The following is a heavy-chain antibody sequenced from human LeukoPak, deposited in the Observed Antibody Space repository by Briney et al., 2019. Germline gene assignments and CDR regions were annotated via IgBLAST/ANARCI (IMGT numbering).Heavy chain of an antibody. CDR1: GFTFRSYG. Sequence: GGSLRLSCAASGFTFRSYGMHWVRQAPGKGLEWVAFIGYDGSNKCYADSVQGRFTISRDNSQHTLYLQMTSLRAEHTAVYYCAKDRRAYCGGDCYPGYFDYWGQGTLVTVSS. CDR2: IGYDGSNK. J-gene: IGHJ4*02. D-gene: IGHD2-21*02. V-gene: IGHV3-30*02. CDR3: AKDRRAYCGGDCYPGYFDY.